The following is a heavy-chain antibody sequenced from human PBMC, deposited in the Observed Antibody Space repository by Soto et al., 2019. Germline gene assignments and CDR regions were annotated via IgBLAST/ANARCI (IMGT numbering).Heavy chain of an antibody. CDR3: ARSRGIIVPAAPTCGMDV. D-gene: IGHD2-2*01. J-gene: IGHJ6*02. CDR2: IIPIFGTA. Sequence: QVQLVQSGAEVKKPGSSVKVSCKASGGTFSSYAISWVRQAPGQGLEWMGGIIPIFGTANYAQKFQGRVTITADESTSTAYMELSSLRSEDTAVYYCARSRGIIVPAAPTCGMDVRGQGTTVTVSS. CDR1: GGTFSSYA. V-gene: IGHV1-69*12.